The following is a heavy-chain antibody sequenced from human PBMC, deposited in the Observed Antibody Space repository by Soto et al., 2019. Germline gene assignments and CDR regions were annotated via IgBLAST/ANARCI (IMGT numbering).Heavy chain of an antibody. CDR2: IWYDGSNK. J-gene: IGHJ6*02. CDR1: GFTFSSYG. Sequence: QVQLVESGGGVVQPGRSLRLSCAASGFTFSSYGMHWVRQAPGKGLEWVAVIWYDGSNKYYADSVKGRFTNSRDNSKNTLYLQMNSLRAEDTAVYYCARALGGYKYYYGMDVWGQGTTVTVSS. D-gene: IGHD1-26*01. CDR3: ARALGGYKYYYGMDV. V-gene: IGHV3-33*01.